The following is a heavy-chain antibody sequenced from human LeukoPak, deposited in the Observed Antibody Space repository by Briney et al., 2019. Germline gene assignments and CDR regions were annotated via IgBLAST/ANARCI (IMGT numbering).Heavy chain of an antibody. V-gene: IGHV1-69*01. CDR2: SIPNFGTA. J-gene: IGHJ5*02. D-gene: IGHD2-2*01. CDR1: GGTFTSYA. CDR3: ARGLPKYQLYRWWFDP. Sequence: SSVKVSCKASGGTFTSYAISWVRQAPGQGLEWKGGSIPNFGTANYAQKFQCRVTITSDDSTSKAYMELSSLRTDDTAVYYCARGLPKYQLYRWWFDPWGQGTLVTAAS.